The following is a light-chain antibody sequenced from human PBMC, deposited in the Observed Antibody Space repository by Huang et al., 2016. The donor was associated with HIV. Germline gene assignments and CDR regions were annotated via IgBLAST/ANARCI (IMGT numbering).Light chain of an antibody. CDR2: ATS. Sequence: DIQMTQSPSSLDASVGDRVTITCRASQSIGAYLNWYQHRPGRAPRLLISATSDLQGGVPSRFSGSRSGTEFTLTITNLQFQDFATYYCQQSYSFPRTFGQGSNLGIK. CDR1: QSIGAY. V-gene: IGKV1-39*01. J-gene: IGKJ2*01. CDR3: QQSYSFPRT.